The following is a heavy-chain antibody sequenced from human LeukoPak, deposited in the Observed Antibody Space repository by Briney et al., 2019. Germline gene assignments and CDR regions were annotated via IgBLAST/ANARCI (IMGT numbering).Heavy chain of an antibody. J-gene: IGHJ4*02. CDR1: GGSFSGYY. D-gene: IGHD6-25*01. V-gene: IGHV4-34*01. Sequence: SETLSLTCAVYGGSFSGYYWSWIRQPPGKGLEWIGEINHSGSTNYNPSLKSRVTISVDTSKNQFSLKLSSVTAADTAVYYCARGPDSSVAFDYWGQGTLVTVSS. CDR2: INHSGST. CDR3: ARGPDSSVAFDY.